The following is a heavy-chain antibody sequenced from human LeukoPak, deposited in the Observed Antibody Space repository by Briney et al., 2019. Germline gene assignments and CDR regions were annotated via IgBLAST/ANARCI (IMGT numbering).Heavy chain of an antibody. V-gene: IGHV3-21*01. J-gene: IGHJ5*02. D-gene: IGHD5-18*01. CDR3: AIFYGYGSPNWFDP. CDR2: ISSSSYI. Sequence: GGSLRLSCADSGFTFSSYSMNWVRQAPGKGLEWVSSISSSSYIYYTVSVKGRFTIPRDNAKNSMYLQMNSLRAEDTAVYYCAIFYGYGSPNWFDPWGQGTLVTVSS. CDR1: GFTFSSYS.